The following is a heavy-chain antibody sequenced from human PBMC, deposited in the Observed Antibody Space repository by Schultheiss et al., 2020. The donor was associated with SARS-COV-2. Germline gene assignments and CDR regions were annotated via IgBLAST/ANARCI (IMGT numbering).Heavy chain of an antibody. CDR3: ATDVDIYATSPAH. D-gene: IGHD2/OR15-2a*01. CDR1: GGTFSSYA. CDR2: IIPIFGTA. J-gene: IGHJ4*02. V-gene: IGHV1-69*13. Sequence: SVKVSCKASGGTFSSYAISWVRQAPGQGLEWMGGIIPIFGTANYAQKFQGRVTITADESTSTAYMELSSLRAEDTGVYYCATDVDIYATSPAHWGQGTLVTVSS.